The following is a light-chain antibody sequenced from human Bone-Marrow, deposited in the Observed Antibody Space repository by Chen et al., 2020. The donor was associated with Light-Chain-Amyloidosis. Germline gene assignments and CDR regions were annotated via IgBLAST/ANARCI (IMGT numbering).Light chain of an antibody. J-gene: IGLJ3*02. V-gene: IGLV3-21*02. CDR3: QVWDRSRDRPV. Sequence: SYVLTQSSSVSVAPGQTATIACGGNNIGSTSVHWYQQTPGQAPLLVGYDDSDRPSGIPGRLSDSNSGNTATLASSRVEAGDEADYYGQVWDRSRDRPVFGGGTKLTVL. CDR2: DDS. CDR1: NIGSTS.